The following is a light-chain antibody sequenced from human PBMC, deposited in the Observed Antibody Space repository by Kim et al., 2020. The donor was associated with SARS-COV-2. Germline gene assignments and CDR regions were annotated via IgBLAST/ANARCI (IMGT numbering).Light chain of an antibody. CDR3: QQYHNFRT. J-gene: IGKJ1*01. V-gene: IGKV3-15*01. Sequence: EIVMTQSPPTLSVSPGERVTLSCRASQSVSTNLVWYQQKPGQAPRLLIYGASTRATGIPARFSGSGSGTEFTLTISSLQSEDFAVYYCQQYHNFRTFGQGTKVDIK. CDR1: QSVSTN. CDR2: GAS.